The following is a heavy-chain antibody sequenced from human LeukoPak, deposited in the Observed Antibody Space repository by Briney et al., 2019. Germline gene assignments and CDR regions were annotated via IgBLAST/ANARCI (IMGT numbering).Heavy chain of an antibody. V-gene: IGHV3-30-3*01. J-gene: IGHJ5*02. Sequence: GRSLRLSCAASGFTFSSYAMHWVRQAPGKGLEWVAVISYDGSNKYYADSVKGRFTISRDNSKNTLYLQMNSLRAEDTAVYYCAKDRGPNWFDPWGQGTLVTVSS. CDR1: GFTFSSYA. CDR3: AKDRGPNWFDP. CDR2: ISYDGSNK.